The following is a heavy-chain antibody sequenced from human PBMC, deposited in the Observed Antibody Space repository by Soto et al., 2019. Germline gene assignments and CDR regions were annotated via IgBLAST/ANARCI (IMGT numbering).Heavy chain of an antibody. Sequence: SETLSLTCAVSGGSISRSNWWIWIRQPPGKGLEWIGEIYHSGSTNYNPPLKSRVTISVDKSKNQFSLELTSVTAADTAMYYCTTKDSAMVSPFDSWGQGALVTVSS. CDR1: GGSISRSNW. CDR3: TTKDSAMVSPFDS. D-gene: IGHD5-18*01. J-gene: IGHJ4*02. CDR2: IYHSGST. V-gene: IGHV4-4*02.